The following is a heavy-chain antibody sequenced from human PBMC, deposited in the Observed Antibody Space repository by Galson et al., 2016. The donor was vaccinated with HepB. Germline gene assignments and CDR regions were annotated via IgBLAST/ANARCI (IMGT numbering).Heavy chain of an antibody. CDR3: ARGLYYGDYAPHY. D-gene: IGHD4-17*01. Sequence: SLKFSCAASGFTFSDYYMNRIRQAPGKGLECISYIDSSGTTIYYSDSVKGRFTVSRDNAKNSLYLQMNSLRVEDTAVYYCARGLYYGDYAPHYWGQGTLATVSS. CDR2: IDSSGTTI. J-gene: IGHJ4*02. CDR1: GFTFSDYY. V-gene: IGHV3-11*01.